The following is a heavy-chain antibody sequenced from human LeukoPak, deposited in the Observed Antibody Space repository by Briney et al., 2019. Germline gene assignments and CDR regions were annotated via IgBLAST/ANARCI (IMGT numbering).Heavy chain of an antibody. J-gene: IGHJ6*03. CDR2: ISGSGTIT. D-gene: IGHD3-10*01. Sequence: GRSLRLSCAASGFAFSDYYMAWIRQAPGKGLHWVSYISGSGTITYYADSLKGRFTISRDNAKNTLYLQMNSLRAEDTAVYYYARDGGYYGSGSYYDYYMDVWGKGTTVTVSS. CDR3: ARDGGYYGSGSYYDYYMDV. V-gene: IGHV3-11*04. CDR1: GFAFSDYY.